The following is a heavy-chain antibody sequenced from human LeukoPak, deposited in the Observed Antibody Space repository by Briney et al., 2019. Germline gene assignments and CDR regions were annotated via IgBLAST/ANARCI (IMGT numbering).Heavy chain of an antibody. V-gene: IGHV1-18*01. Sequence: GASVKLSCKASGYTFTNYGVSWVRQAPGQGLERMGWISGYNDNTNYAQKFQGRLTVTTDTSTSTTYMELRSLRSDDTAVYYCARDGTSTDDYWGQGTLVTVSS. CDR2: ISGYNDNT. D-gene: IGHD2-2*01. CDR1: GYTFTNYG. CDR3: ARDGTSTDDY. J-gene: IGHJ4*02.